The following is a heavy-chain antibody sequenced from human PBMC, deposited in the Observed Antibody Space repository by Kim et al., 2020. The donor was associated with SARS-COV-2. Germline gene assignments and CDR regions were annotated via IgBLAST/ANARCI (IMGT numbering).Heavy chain of an antibody. J-gene: IGHJ4*02. V-gene: IGHV4-34*01. Sequence: PSLQSRVSISVDTTKNQFSLKLSSVTAADTAVYYCARAAARYSSSSSDYWGQGTLVTVSS. D-gene: IGHD6-6*01. CDR3: ARAAARYSSSSSDY.